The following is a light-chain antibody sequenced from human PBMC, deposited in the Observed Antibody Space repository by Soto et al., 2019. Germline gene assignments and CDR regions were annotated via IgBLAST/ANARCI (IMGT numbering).Light chain of an antibody. CDR1: SSDVGGYNY. J-gene: IGLJ2*01. CDR2: DVS. V-gene: IGLV2-14*03. Sequence: QSALTQPASVSGSPGQSITISCTGTSSDVGGYNYVSWYQQHPGKAPKLMIYDVSNRPSGVSNRFSGSKSANTASLTISGLQAEDEADYYCSSYTSINTLVVFGGGTKVTVL. CDR3: SSYTSINTLVV.